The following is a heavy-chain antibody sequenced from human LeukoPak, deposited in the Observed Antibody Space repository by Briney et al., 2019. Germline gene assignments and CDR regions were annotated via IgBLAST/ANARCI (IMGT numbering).Heavy chain of an antibody. Sequence: GGSLRLSCAASGFTFSSFSMNWVRQAPGKGLEWVSSISGVGTYKYYADSLKGRFTISRDDAKNSLYLQMNSLTAEDTAVYYCARQSHGYILFDYWGQGTLVTVSS. V-gene: IGHV3-21*01. J-gene: IGHJ4*02. CDR1: GFTFSSFS. CDR2: ISGVGTYK. D-gene: IGHD5-24*01. CDR3: ARQSHGYILFDY.